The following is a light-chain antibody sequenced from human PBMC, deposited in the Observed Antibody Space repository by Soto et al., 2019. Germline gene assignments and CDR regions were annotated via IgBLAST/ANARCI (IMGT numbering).Light chain of an antibody. CDR2: GAS. CDR3: QQYGSSPVT. J-gene: IGKJ5*01. V-gene: IGKV3-20*01. CDR1: QSVSSSY. Sequence: EIVLTQAPATLSLSPVERATLSCRASQSVSSSYLAWYQQKPGQAPRLLIYGASSRATGIPDRFSGSGSGTDFTLTISRLEPEDFAVYYCQQYGSSPVTFGQGTRLEIK.